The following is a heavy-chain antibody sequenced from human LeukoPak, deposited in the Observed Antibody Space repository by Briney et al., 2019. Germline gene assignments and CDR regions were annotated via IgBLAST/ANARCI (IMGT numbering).Heavy chain of an antibody. J-gene: IGHJ4*02. CDR3: AKDTGRLQPEC. V-gene: IGHV3-23*01. CDR2: ISGSGDKT. Sequence: GGSLRLSCAASGFTFNSYTMRWVRQAPGKGLHWVSTISGSGDKTYYADSVKGRFTISRDNSKNTLYLQMNSLRAEDTAVYYCAKDTGRLQPECWGQGTLVTVSS. D-gene: IGHD4-11*01. CDR1: GFTFNSYT.